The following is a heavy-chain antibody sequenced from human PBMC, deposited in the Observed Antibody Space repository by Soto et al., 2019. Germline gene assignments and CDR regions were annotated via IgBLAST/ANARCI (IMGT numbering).Heavy chain of an antibody. J-gene: IGHJ4*02. V-gene: IGHV3-23*01. CDR3: ANLDYGDHGNRFDY. Sequence: EVQLLESGGGLVQPGGSLRLSCAASGFTFSSYAMSWVRQAPGKGLEWVSAISGSGGSTYYADSVKGRFTISRDNSKNTLYLLMNSLRAEDTAVYYCANLDYGDHGNRFDYWGQGTLVTVSS. D-gene: IGHD4-17*01. CDR2: ISGSGGST. CDR1: GFTFSSYA.